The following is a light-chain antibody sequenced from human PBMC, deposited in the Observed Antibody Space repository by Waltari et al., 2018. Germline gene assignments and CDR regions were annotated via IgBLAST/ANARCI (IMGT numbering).Light chain of an antibody. CDR2: SNN. V-gene: IGLV1-44*01. J-gene: IGLJ3*02. CDR1: SSNIGSNA. Sequence: QSVLTQPPSASGTPGQRVTISCSGSSSNIGSNAVNWYQQLPGTAPKLLIYSNNKRPSWVPDRFCGSKVGTSASLAISGLLSQDEADYYCAAWDDSLDGSWVFGGGTKLTVL. CDR3: AAWDDSLDGSWV.